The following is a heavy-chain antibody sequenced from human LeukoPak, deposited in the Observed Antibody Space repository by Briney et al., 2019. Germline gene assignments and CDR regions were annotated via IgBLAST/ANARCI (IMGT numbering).Heavy chain of an antibody. D-gene: IGHD1-26*01. CDR2: IKQDGSEK. Sequence: GGSLRLSCAASGYTFSGYWMSWVRQAPGKGLEWVANIKQDGSEKYYVDSVKGRFTISRDNAKNSLYLQMSTLRAEDTAVYYCKVGATYWGQGTLVTVSS. V-gene: IGHV3-7*01. CDR1: GYTFSGYW. J-gene: IGHJ4*02. CDR3: KVGATY.